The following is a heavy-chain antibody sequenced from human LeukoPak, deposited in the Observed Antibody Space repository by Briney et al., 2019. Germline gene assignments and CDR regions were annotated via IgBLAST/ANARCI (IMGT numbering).Heavy chain of an antibody. V-gene: IGHV1-8*01. CDR2: MNPNSGNT. Sequence: ASVKVSCKASGYTFTSYDINWVRQATGQGLEWMGWMNPNSGNTGYAQKFQGRVTMTRNTSISTAYMELSSLRSEDTAVYYCARGKVPAAFNWFDPWGQGTLVTVSS. CDR1: GYTFTSYD. J-gene: IGHJ5*02. CDR3: ARGKVPAAFNWFDP. D-gene: IGHD2-2*01.